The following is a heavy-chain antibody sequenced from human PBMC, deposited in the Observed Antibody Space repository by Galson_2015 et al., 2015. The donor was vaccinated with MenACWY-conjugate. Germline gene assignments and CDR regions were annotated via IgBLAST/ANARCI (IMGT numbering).Heavy chain of an antibody. CDR1: GGSISSHY. J-gene: IGHJ4*02. CDR2: IRDTGSL. D-gene: IGHD7-27*01. CDR3: ARIPTWGSSFGYFDY. V-gene: IGHV4-59*08. Sequence: ETLSLPCTVSGGSISSHYWSWFRQPPGEGLEWIAYIRDTGSLKDNPSLKSRVTMSADTSNNQFSLRLISVTAADTAVYYCARIPTWGSSFGYFDYWGQGILVAVSS.